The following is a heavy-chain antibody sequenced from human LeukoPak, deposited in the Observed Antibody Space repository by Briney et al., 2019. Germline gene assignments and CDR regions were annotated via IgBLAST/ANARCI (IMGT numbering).Heavy chain of an antibody. D-gene: IGHD3-3*01. J-gene: IGHJ3*02. CDR2: MNGDGTSI. CDR1: GFTFRSFW. Sequence: GGSLRLSCAASGFTFRSFWMHWVRQDPGKGLVWVSHMNGDGTSISYADSVKGRFTISRDNAKNTLYLQMNRLKAEDTAVYYCARSATDAFDIWGQGTMVTVSS. V-gene: IGHV3-74*01. CDR3: ARSATDAFDI.